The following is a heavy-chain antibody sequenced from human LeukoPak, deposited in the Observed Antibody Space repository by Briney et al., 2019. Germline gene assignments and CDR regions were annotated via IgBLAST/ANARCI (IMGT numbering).Heavy chain of an antibody. Sequence: SQTLSLTCTVSGGSISSGSYYWSWIRQHPGKGLEWIGYFYYSGSTYYNPSLKSRVTLSIDTSKNQFSLKLSSVTAADTAVYYCARVVTTVVSYFDYWGQGTLVTVSS. J-gene: IGHJ4*02. V-gene: IGHV4-31*03. D-gene: IGHD4-23*01. CDR2: FYYSGST. CDR3: ARVVTTVVSYFDY. CDR1: GGSISSGSYY.